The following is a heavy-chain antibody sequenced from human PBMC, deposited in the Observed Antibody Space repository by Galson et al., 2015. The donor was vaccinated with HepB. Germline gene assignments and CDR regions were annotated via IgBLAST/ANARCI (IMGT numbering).Heavy chain of an antibody. CDR3: AKDRLFSSSCLDY. Sequence: SLRLSCAASGLTFSSYGMHWVRQAPGKGLEWVAFIRYDGSNKYYADSVKGRFTISRDNSKNTLYLQMNSLRAEDTAVYYCAKDRLFSSSCLDYWGQGTLVTVSS. CDR2: IRYDGSNK. D-gene: IGHD6-13*01. CDR1: GLTFSSYG. V-gene: IGHV3-30*02. J-gene: IGHJ4*02.